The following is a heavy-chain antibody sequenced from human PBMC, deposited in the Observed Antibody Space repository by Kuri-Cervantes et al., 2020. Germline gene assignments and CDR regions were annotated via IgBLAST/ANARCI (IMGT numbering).Heavy chain of an antibody. CDR1: GGTFSSYA. CDR3: ARPRRAAADSYGMDV. J-gene: IGHJ6*02. CDR2: IIPIFGTA. Sequence: KISCKASGGTFSSYAISWVRQAPGQGLEWMGGIIPIFGTANYAQKFQGRVTITADESTSTAYMELSSLRSEDTAVYYCARPRRAAADSYGMDVWGQGTTVTVSS. V-gene: IGHV1-69*01. D-gene: IGHD6-13*01.